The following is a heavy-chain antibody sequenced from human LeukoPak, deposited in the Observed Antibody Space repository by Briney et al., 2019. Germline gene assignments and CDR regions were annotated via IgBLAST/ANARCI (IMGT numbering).Heavy chain of an antibody. CDR3: MTSATVVTGY. CDR1: GFTFSNTR. Sequence: GGSLRLSCTASGFTFSNTRMTWVRQGPGKGREGVGRIKSKTDGGTTDYAAPVKGRFTISRDDSENTLYLQMSSLKPEDTAVYYCMTSATVVTGYWGQGTLVTVSS. V-gene: IGHV3-15*01. D-gene: IGHD4-23*01. J-gene: IGHJ4*02. CDR2: IKSKTDGGTT.